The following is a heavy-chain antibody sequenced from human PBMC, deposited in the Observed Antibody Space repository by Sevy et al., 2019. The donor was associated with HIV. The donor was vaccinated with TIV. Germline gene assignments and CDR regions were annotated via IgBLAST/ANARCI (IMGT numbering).Heavy chain of an antibody. CDR3: AGENTWGRGYS. CDR1: GGSITSLY. V-gene: IGHV4-59*08. D-gene: IGHD1-26*01. Sequence: SETLSLTCTVSGGSITSLYWNWIRQPPGKGLEWIANIYYNGHINYNPSLKSRVTLSLDTSKNQFSLKLSSVTAADTAMYYCAGENTWGRGYSRGQGTLVTVSS. J-gene: IGHJ5*01. CDR2: IYYNGHI.